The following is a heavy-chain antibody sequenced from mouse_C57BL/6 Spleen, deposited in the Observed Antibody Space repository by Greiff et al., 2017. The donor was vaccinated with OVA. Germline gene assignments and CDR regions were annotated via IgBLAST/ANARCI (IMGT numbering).Heavy chain of an antibody. J-gene: IGHJ3*01. CDR3: ASSGNYGNFAY. D-gene: IGHD2-1*01. V-gene: IGHV5-17*01. CDR2: ISSGSSTI. Sequence: EVKLVESGGGLVKPGGSLKLSCAASGFTFSDYGMHWVRQAPEKGLEWVAYISSGSSTIYYADTVKGRFTISRDNAKNTLFLQMTSLRSEDTAMYYCASSGNYGNFAYWGQGTLVTVSA. CDR1: GFTFSDYG.